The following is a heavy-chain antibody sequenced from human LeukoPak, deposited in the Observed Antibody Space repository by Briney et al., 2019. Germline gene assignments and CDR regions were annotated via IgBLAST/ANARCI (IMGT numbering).Heavy chain of an antibody. D-gene: IGHD3-16*01. CDR2: IFLSGST. CDR3: ARHSQWGIIPWTFDI. V-gene: IGHV4-38-2*01. Sequence: PSETLSLTCAVSGYSINSDSYWGWVRQPPGKGLEGIGTIFLSGSTYYNPSLESRVTISVATYMNKFSLKLSSVTAADTAVYYCARHSQWGIIPWTFDIWGQGTMVTVSS. CDR1: GYSINSDSY. J-gene: IGHJ3*02.